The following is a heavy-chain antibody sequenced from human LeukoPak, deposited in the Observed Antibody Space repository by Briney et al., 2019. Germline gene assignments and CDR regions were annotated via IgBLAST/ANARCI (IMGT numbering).Heavy chain of an antibody. J-gene: IGHJ3*02. V-gene: IGHV4-4*07. CDR3: AREWNYYAFEI. CDR2: IYTSGST. CDR1: GGSISSYY. D-gene: IGHD1-7*01. Sequence: SETLSLTCTVSGGSISSYYWSWIRQPAGKGLEWIGRIYTSGSTNYNPSLKSRVTIAIDTSKNQFSLKLSSVTAADTAVYYCAREWNYYAFEIWGQGTMVSVSS.